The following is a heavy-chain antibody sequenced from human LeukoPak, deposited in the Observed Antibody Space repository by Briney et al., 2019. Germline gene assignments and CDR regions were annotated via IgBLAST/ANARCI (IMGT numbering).Heavy chain of an antibody. V-gene: IGHV4-38-2*01. Sequence: SETLSLTCAVSGYSISSGYYWGWIRQPPGKGLEWIGSNYHSGSTYYNPSLKSRVTISVDTSKNQFSLKLSSVTAADTAVYYCARHRDYDFWSGYPDAFDIWGQGTMVTVSS. J-gene: IGHJ3*02. CDR2: NYHSGST. CDR1: GYSISSGYY. D-gene: IGHD3-3*01. CDR3: ARHRDYDFWSGYPDAFDI.